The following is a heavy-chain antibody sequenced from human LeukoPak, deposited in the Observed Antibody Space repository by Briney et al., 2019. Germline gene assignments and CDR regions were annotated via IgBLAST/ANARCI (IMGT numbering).Heavy chain of an antibody. CDR2: IYYSGST. J-gene: IGHJ4*02. D-gene: IGHD3-22*01. V-gene: IGHV4-59*01. Sequence: SETLSLTCAVYGGSFSSYYWSWIRQPPGKGLEWIGYIYYSGSTNYNPSLKSRVTISVDTSKNQFSLKLSSVTAADTAVYYCARNSYDSSGYYMFDYWGQGTLVTVSS. CDR3: ARNSYDSSGYYMFDY. CDR1: GGSFSSYY.